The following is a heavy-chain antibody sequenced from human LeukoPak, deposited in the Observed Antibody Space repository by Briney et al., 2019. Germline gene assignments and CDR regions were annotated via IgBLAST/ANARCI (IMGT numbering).Heavy chain of an antibody. V-gene: IGHV4-61*02. CDR1: GDSISSGDYY. CDR2: ISSSGST. Sequence: SETLSLTCTVSGDSISSGDYYRSWIRQPAVKGLEWIGRISSSGSTHYNPSLKSRVTISVDTSKNQFSLKLSSVTAADTAVYFCARDALRLPSWTLHTNGDYYYYMDVWGKGTTVTISS. D-gene: IGHD5-12*01. J-gene: IGHJ6*03. CDR3: ARDALRLPSWTLHTNGDYYYYMDV.